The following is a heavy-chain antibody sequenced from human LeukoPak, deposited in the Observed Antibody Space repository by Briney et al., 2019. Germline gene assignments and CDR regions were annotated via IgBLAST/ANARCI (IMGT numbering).Heavy chain of an antibody. CDR2: INHSGST. Sequence: SETLSLTCAVYGGSFSGYYWSWIRQPPGKGLEWIGEINHSGSTKYNPSLKSRVTISVDTSKNQFSLKVSSVTAADTAVYYCARDHELPYFDWDRGLYGMDVWGQGTTVTVSS. V-gene: IGHV4-34*01. CDR1: GGSFSGYY. CDR3: ARDHELPYFDWDRGLYGMDV. D-gene: IGHD3-9*01. J-gene: IGHJ6*02.